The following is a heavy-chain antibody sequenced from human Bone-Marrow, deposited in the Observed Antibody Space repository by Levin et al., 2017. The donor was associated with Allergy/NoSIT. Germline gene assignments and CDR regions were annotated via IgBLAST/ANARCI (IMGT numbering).Heavy chain of an antibody. Sequence: GGSLRLSCAASAFTFNNYVMHWVRQAPGKGLEWVAVISYDGTNKYYADSVKGRFTISRDNSKNTLYLQMNSLRAEDTAVYYCARDAIRDWYFDLCGRGTLVTVSS. D-gene: IGHD3-3*01. J-gene: IGHJ2*01. CDR1: AFTFNNYV. V-gene: IGHV3-30*04. CDR2: ISYDGTNK. CDR3: ARDAIRDWYFDL.